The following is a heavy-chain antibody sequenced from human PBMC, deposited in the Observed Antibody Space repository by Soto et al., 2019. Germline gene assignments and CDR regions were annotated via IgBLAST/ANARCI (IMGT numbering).Heavy chain of an antibody. CDR2: IVPVARIV. CDR1: GDTFRSYS. CDR3: ARSYYYGSSGYSHFDC. V-gene: IGHV1-69*02. D-gene: IGHD3-22*01. J-gene: IGHJ4*02. Sequence: ASVNVSCKTSGDTFRSYSLSWVRQAPGRGLEWMGRIVPVARIVNIAQKFRGRVTMTADESTSIVYMELTSLSSDDTALYYCARSYYYGSSGYSHFDCWGLGTLVTVSS.